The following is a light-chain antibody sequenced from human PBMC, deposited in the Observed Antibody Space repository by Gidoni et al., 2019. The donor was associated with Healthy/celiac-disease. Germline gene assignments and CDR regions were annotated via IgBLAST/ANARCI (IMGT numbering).Light chain of an antibody. Sequence: EIVFTQSPGTLSLSPGERATLSCRASQSVSSSYLAWYQQKPGQAPRPLIYGASSRATGIPDRFSGSGSGTDFTLTISRLEPEDFAVYYCQQYGSSPLTFXGXTKVEIK. CDR3: QQYGSSPLT. J-gene: IGKJ4*01. CDR2: GAS. V-gene: IGKV3-20*01. CDR1: QSVSSSY.